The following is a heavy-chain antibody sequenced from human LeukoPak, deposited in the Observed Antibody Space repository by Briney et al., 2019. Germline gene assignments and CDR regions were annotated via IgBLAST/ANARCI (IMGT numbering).Heavy chain of an antibody. CDR2: IFYSGST. CDR1: GGSISTSHYY. J-gene: IGHJ6*03. V-gene: IGHV4-39*07. D-gene: IGHD3-10*01. Sequence: SETLSLTCTVSGGSISTSHYYWGWIRQPPGKGLEWIGNIFYSGSTYYDPSLKSRVTISVDTSKNQFSLKLSSVTAADTAVYYCARRATQLLWFGELSYYYYMDVWGKGTTVTISS. CDR3: ARRATQLLWFGELSYYYYMDV.